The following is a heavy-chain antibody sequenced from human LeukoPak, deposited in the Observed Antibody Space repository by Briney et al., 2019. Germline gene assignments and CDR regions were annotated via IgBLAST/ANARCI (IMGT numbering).Heavy chain of an antibody. D-gene: IGHD1-26*01. CDR1: GGSISSYY. CDR3: ARGQGGQYFDY. CDR2: IYYSGST. V-gene: IGHV4-59*01. Sequence: SETLSLTCTVSGGSISSYYWSWIRQPPGKGLEWIGYIYYSGSTNYNPSPKSRVTISVDTSKNHFSLKLSSVTAADTAVYYCARGQGGQYFDYWGQGTLVTVSS. J-gene: IGHJ4*02.